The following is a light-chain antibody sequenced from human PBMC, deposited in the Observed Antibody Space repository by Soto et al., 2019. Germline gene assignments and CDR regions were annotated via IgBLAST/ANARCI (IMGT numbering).Light chain of an antibody. Sequence: EIVMTQSPATLSVSPGERATLSCRASQSVSSNLAWYQQKPGQAPRLLIYGASTRATGIPARCSGSGSGTEFTLTISILQSEDFAVYCCQQYNNWPYTFGQGTKLEIK. J-gene: IGKJ2*01. CDR1: QSVSSN. CDR2: GAS. V-gene: IGKV3-15*01. CDR3: QQYNNWPYT.